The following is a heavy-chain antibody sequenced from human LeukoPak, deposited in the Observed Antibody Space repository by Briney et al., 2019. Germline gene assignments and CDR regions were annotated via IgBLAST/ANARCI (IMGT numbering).Heavy chain of an antibody. V-gene: IGHV3-30*02. D-gene: IGHD6-13*01. J-gene: IGHJ4*02. CDR2: IRYDGSNQ. Sequence: GGSLRLSCAASGFTLSSYWMTWVRQAPGKGLEWVAFIRYDGSNQYYADSVKGRFTISRDNSKNMLYLQMNSLRAEDTAVYYCATSGYSSSWYVSWGQGILVTVSS. CDR3: ATSGYSSSWYVS. CDR1: GFTLSSYW.